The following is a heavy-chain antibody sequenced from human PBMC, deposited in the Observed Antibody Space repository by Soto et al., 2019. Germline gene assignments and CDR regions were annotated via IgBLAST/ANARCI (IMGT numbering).Heavy chain of an antibody. CDR2: IGSDGRRA. Sequence: QVQLVESGGGVVQPGGSLRLSCAASGFTFGRHGMHWVRQAPGKGLEWVAVIGSDGRRASYADSVKGRFTISRDNGQNRLYLQMNSLRAEETAVYYGARDDDYGDNGLDYWGQGTLVTVSS. V-gene: IGHV3-33*01. CDR1: GFTFGRHG. CDR3: ARDDDYGDNGLDY. J-gene: IGHJ4*02. D-gene: IGHD4-17*01.